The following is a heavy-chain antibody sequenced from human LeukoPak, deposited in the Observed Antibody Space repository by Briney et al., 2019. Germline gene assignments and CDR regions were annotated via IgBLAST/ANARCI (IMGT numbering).Heavy chain of an antibody. CDR1: EYTFIGYY. V-gene: IGHV1-2*02. CDR3: ARVRLKAFDI. J-gene: IGHJ3*02. D-gene: IGHD3-16*01. CDR2: INPNGGAT. Sequence: GASVKVSCKASEYTFIGYYMHWVRQAHGQGPEWMGWINPNGGATNYAQKFQGRVTMTRDTSISTAYMELSRLRSDDTAVYYCARVRLKAFDIWGQGTMVIVSS.